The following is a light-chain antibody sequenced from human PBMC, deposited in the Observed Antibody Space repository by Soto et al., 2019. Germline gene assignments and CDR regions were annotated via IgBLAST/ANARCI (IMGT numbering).Light chain of an antibody. Sequence: EIVLTQSPGTLSLSPGERATLSCRTRQSVSNTYLAWYQQKPGQAPRLLIYGASSRATGIPDRFSGSGSGTDFTPTISRLEPEDFAVYYCQQYGTSPPVYAFGQGTKLEIK. CDR1: QSVSNTY. CDR2: GAS. J-gene: IGKJ2*01. CDR3: QQYGTSPPVYA. V-gene: IGKV3-20*01.